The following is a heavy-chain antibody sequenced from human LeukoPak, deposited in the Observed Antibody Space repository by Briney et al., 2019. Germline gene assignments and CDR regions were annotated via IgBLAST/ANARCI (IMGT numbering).Heavy chain of an antibody. CDR2: ISGGGGST. CDR1: GFTFSSFA. Sequence: PGVSLRLSCSASGFTFSSFAMTWVRRAPGKGLEWVSSISGGGGSTFYADSVKGRFTISRDSSKNTLYLQMNSLRAEDTAVYYCAKAYGSGIYYNYFDYWGQGTLVTVSS. J-gene: IGHJ4*02. V-gene: IGHV3-23*01. D-gene: IGHD3-10*01. CDR3: AKAYGSGIYYNYFDY.